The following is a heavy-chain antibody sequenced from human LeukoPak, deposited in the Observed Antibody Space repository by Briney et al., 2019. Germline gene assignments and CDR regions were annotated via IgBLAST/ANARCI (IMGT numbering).Heavy chain of an antibody. V-gene: IGHV3-30*02. CDR1: GFTFSSYG. D-gene: IGHD4-17*01. Sequence: GGSLRLSCAASGFTFSSYGMHWVRQAPGKGLEWVAFIRYDGSNKYYADSVKGRFTISRDNSKNTLYLQMNSLRAEDTAVYYCAKDKDMTTVFPDYWGQGTLVTVSS. CDR3: AKDKDMTTVFPDY. J-gene: IGHJ4*02. CDR2: IRYDGSNK.